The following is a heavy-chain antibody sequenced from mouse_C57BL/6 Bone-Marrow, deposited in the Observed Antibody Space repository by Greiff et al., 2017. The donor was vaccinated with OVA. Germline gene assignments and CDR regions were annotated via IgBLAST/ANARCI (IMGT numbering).Heavy chain of an antibody. J-gene: IGHJ4*01. Sequence: VKVVESGAELARPGASVKLSCKASGYTFTSYGISWVKQRTGQGLEWIGEIYPRSGNTYYNEKFKGKATLTADKSSSTAYMELRSLTSEDSAVYCCASYDYERGAMDYWGQGTSVTVSS. CDR1: GYTFTSYG. D-gene: IGHD2-4*01. CDR2: IYPRSGNT. V-gene: IGHV1-81*01. CDR3: ASYDYERGAMDY.